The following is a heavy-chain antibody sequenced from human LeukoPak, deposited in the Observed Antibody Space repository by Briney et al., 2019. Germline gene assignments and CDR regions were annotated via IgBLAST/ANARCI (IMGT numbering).Heavy chain of an antibody. D-gene: IGHD3-10*01. CDR2: IYYSGST. CDR3: ARAGRFGELFLDY. J-gene: IGHJ4*02. CDR1: GGSISSYY. Sequence: SETLSLTCTVSGGSISSYYWSWIRQPPGKGLEWIGYIYYSGSTYYNPSLKSRVTISVDTSKNQFSLKLSSVTAADTAVYYCARAGRFGELFLDYWGQGTLVTVSS. V-gene: IGHV4-59*08.